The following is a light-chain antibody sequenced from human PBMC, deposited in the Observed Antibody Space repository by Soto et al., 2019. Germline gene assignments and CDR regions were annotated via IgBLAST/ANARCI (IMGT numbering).Light chain of an antibody. CDR2: DVS. CDR3: SSYTTSSSYF. J-gene: IGLJ1*01. Sequence: ALSQPASVSGSPGQSITISCTGTSSDVGAYNFVSWYQQHPGKAPKLMIYDVSDRPSGVSNRFSGSKSGNTASLTISGLQAEDEADYYCSSYTTSSSYFFGTGTKVTVL. CDR1: SSDVGAYNF. V-gene: IGLV2-14*01.